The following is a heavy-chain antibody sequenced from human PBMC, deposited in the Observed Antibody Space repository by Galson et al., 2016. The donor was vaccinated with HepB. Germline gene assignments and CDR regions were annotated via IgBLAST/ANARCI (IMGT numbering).Heavy chain of an antibody. CDR3: AKDLGFGNYYYYGMDV. Sequence: SLRLSCAASGLTFGSYTMTWVRQAPGKGLEWVSAITSSGSLTYYADSVKGRFTISRDNAKNSLYLQMNSLRAEDTALYYCAKDLGFGNYYYYGMDVWGQGTTVTVSS. CDR1: GLTFGSYT. D-gene: IGHD3-10*01. CDR2: ITSSGSLT. V-gene: IGHV3-21*04. J-gene: IGHJ6*02.